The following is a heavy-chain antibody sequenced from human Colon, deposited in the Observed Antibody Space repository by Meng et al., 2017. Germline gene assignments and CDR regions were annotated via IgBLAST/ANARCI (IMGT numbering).Heavy chain of an antibody. Sequence: QVQLQESVPGLVKPSETLSLACSVSGASGSVNSYWSWVRQPPGRGLEWIGQIDHRGSAYYRPSLNSRVTMSLDKSRNQFSLRLTSVTAADTAVYYCARHGGYYQDYWGQGTLVTVSS. V-gene: IGHV4-4*02. CDR3: ARHGGYYQDY. J-gene: IGHJ4*02. CDR1: GASGSVNSY. D-gene: IGHD4-23*01. CDR2: IDHRGSA.